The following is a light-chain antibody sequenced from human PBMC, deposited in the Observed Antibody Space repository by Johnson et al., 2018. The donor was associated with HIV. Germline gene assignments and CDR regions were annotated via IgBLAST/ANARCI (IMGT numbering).Light chain of an antibody. CDR3: GTWDSSVRVGF. V-gene: IGLV1-51*02. CDR1: VSNIESYF. Sequence: QSVLTQPPSVSAAPGQTVNISCSGNVSNIESYFVSWYQQLPGAAPTLLIYEDNKRPSGIPDRFSGSKSGTSATLGITGLQTGDEADYYCGTWDSSVRVGFVGTGTKVTVL. J-gene: IGLJ1*01. CDR2: EDN.